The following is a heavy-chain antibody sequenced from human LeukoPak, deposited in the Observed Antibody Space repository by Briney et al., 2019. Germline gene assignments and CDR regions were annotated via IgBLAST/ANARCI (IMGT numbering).Heavy chain of an antibody. J-gene: IGHJ3*02. CDR1: GFTFSSYS. CDR2: ISSSSSYI. D-gene: IGHD3-16*01. Sequence: PGGSLRLSCAASGFTFSSYSMNWVRRAPGKGLEWVSSISSSSSYIYYADSVKGRFTISRDNAKNSLYLHMNSLKAEDTAVYHCSRDGGPGGYSAFDIWGQGTVVTVSS. CDR3: SRDGGPGGYSAFDI. V-gene: IGHV3-21*04.